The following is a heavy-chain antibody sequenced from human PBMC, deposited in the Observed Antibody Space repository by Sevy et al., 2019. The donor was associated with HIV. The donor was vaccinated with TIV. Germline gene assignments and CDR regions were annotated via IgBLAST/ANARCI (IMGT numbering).Heavy chain of an antibody. CDR3: LKALLRPVVVPAASFDY. J-gene: IGHJ4*02. Sequence: GGSLRLSCSASGFTFSYYAMHWVRQAPGKGLQYVSGISSNGDSTDYADSVKGRFTISRDNSKNTLYLQMSSLRAEDTAVYYCLKALLRPVVVPAASFDYWGQGTLVTVSS. CDR2: ISSNGDST. D-gene: IGHD2-2*01. V-gene: IGHV3-64D*06. CDR1: GFTFSYYA.